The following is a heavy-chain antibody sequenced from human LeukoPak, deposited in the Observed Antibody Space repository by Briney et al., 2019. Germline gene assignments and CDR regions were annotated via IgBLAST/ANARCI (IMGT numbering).Heavy chain of an antibody. CDR3: AGAGGNSDYYYYGMDV. J-gene: IGHJ6*02. D-gene: IGHD4-23*01. V-gene: IGHV3-30-3*01. CDR1: EFTFSSYA. CDR2: VSYDRSNK. Sequence: GGSLRLSCAASEFTFSSYAMHWVRQAPGKGLEWVAVVSYDRSNKYYADSVKGRFTISRDNSKNTLFLQMNSLRAEDTAVYYCAGAGGNSDYYYYGMDVWGQGTTVTVSS.